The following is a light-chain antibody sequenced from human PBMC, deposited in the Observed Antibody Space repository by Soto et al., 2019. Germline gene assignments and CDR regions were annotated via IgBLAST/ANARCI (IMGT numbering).Light chain of an antibody. CDR3: AVWDDNLRGL. V-gene: IGLV1-44*01. CDR2: AND. J-gene: IGLJ2*01. CDR1: RSNIGANA. Sequence: QAVVTQPPSVSGTPGQRVTISCSGSRSNIGANAVTWYQQVPGTAPKLLIYANDQRPSGISDRFSGSKSSTSASLAISGLQSEDEADYYCAVWDDNLRGLFGGGTKLTVL.